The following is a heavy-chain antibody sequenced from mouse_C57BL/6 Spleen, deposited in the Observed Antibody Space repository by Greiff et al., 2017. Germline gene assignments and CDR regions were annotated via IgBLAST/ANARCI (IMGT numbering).Heavy chain of an antibody. CDR3: AREEGLRREHCDY. D-gene: IGHD2-2*01. CDR1: GYAFTNYL. Sequence: QVQLQQSGAELVRPGTSVKVSCKASGYAFTNYLIEWVKQRPGQGLEWIGVINPGSGGTNYNEKFKGKATLTADKSSSTAYMQLSSLTSEDSAVYYCAREEGLRREHCDYWGQGTTLTVSS. CDR2: INPGSGGT. J-gene: IGHJ2*01. V-gene: IGHV1-54*01.